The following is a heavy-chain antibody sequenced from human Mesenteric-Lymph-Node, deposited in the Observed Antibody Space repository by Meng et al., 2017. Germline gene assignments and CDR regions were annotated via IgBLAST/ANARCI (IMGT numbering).Heavy chain of an antibody. CDR1: GFTFSDYA. V-gene: IGHV3-30-3*01. CDR3: ARDDDYANYSLDF. Sequence: QLVESGGCVVQPGRSLRRSCAASGFTFSDYAMNWVRQAPGKGLEWVAVISYDGNKKYYAESMKGRFTVSRDDSKNTIYLQMNSLRGEDTDVYYCARDDDYANYSLDFWGQGTLVTVSS. J-gene: IGHJ4*02. CDR2: ISYDGNKK. D-gene: IGHD4-11*01.